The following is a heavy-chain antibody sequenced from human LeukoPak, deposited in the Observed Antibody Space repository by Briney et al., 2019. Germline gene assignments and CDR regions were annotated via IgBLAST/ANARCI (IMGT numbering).Heavy chain of an antibody. J-gene: IGHJ4*02. CDR3: ARHKSPLPLH. CDR1: GDSISSGSYY. Sequence: PSQTLSLTCTVSGDSISSGSYYWSWIRQPAGKGLEWIGRIYTSGSANYNPSLTSRVTISVDTSENHFSLRLSSVTAADTAVYYCARHKSPLPLHWGQGTLVTVSS. CDR2: IYTSGSA. V-gene: IGHV4-61*02. D-gene: IGHD3-10*01.